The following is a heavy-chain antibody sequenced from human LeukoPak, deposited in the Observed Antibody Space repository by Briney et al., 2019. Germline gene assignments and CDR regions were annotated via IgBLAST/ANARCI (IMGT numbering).Heavy chain of an antibody. CDR2: ISGSGGST. CDR3: AKYKSIAVAVFDY. V-gene: IGHV3-23*01. Sequence: GGSLRLSCAASGFTFSSYAMSWVRQAPGKGLEWVSAISGSGGSTSYADSVKGRFTISRDNSKNTLYLQMNSLRAEDTAVYYCAKYKSIAVAVFDYWGQGTLVTVSS. J-gene: IGHJ4*02. D-gene: IGHD6-19*01. CDR1: GFTFSSYA.